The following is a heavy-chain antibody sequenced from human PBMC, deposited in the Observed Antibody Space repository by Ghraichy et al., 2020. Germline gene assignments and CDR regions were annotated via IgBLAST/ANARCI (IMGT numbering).Heavy chain of an antibody. Sequence: LSLTCAASGFTVSGNHMSWVRQAPGKGLEWVSVIYSGGSTYYADSVKGRFTISRDTSKNTLYLQMNSLRAEDTAVYYCARMTTELNGMDVWGQGTTVTVSS. J-gene: IGHJ6*02. CDR2: IYSGGST. D-gene: IGHD4-11*01. V-gene: IGHV3-66*01. CDR1: GFTVSGNH. CDR3: ARMTTELNGMDV.